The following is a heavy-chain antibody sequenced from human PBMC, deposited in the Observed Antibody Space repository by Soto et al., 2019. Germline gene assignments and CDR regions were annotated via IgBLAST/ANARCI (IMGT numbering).Heavy chain of an antibody. CDR3: ARELRFLEWLPSRRYGMDV. D-gene: IGHD3-3*01. CDR2: IWYDGSNK. V-gene: IGHV3-33*01. CDR1: GFTFSSYG. J-gene: IGHJ6*02. Sequence: GGSLRLSCAASGFTFSSYGMHWVRQAPGKGLEWVAVIWYDGSNKYYADSVKGRFTISRDNSKNTLYLQMNSLRAEDTAVYYCARELRFLEWLPSRRYGMDVWGQGTTVTVSS.